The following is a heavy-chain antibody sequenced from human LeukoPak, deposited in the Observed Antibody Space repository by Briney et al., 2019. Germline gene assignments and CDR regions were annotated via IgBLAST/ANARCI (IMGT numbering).Heavy chain of an antibody. Sequence: SETLSHTCTVSDGSISSSNYFWGWIRQPPGKGLEWIGSIYYSGSTYYNPSLKSRVTISVDTSKNQFSLRLSSVTAADTAVYYCAGLLWFGELPGNWGQGTLVTVSS. CDR2: IYYSGST. V-gene: IGHV4-39*01. D-gene: IGHD3-10*01. CDR3: AGLLWFGELPGN. CDR1: DGSISSSNYF. J-gene: IGHJ4*02.